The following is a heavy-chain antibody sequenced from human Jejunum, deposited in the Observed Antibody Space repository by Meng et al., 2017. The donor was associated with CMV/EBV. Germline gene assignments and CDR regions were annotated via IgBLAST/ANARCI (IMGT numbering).Heavy chain of an antibody. CDR3: TRGRINDS. CDR1: GYTSANWG. J-gene: IGHJ4*02. Sequence: VSCNASGYTSANWGIGWVRQATGRGFEWMGWKNLQNGDSGYAQGFQSRVTITRNTSISTDYMELHSLRSEDTAIYYCTRGRINDSWGQGTLVTVSS. V-gene: IGHV1-8*01. CDR2: KNLQNGDS. D-gene: IGHD3-3*02.